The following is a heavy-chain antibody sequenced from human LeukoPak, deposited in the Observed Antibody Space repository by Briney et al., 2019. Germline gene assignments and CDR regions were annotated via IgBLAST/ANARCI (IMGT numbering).Heavy chain of an antibody. J-gene: IGHJ4*02. CDR1: GGSISSGGYY. Sequence: SETLSLTCTVSGGSISSGGYYWSWIRQHPGKGLEWIGYIYYSGSTYYNPSLKSRVTISVDTSKNQFSLKLSSVTAADTAVYYCARSPYSNYPYYFDYWGQGTLVTVSS. D-gene: IGHD4-11*01. V-gene: IGHV4-31*03. CDR3: ARSPYSNYPYYFDY. CDR2: IYYSGST.